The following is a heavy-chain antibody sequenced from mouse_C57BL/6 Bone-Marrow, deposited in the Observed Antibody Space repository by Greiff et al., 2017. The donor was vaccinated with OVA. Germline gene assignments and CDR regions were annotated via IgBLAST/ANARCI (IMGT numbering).Heavy chain of an antibody. D-gene: IGHD2-2*01. CDR1: GYTFTDYE. Sequence: QVQLQQSGAELVRPGASVTLSCKASGYTFTDYEMHWVKQTPVHGLEWIGAIDPETGGTAYNQKFKGKAILTADKSSSTAYMELRSLTSEDSAVYYCTREDLYYGYYFDDWGQGTTLTVSS. J-gene: IGHJ2*01. V-gene: IGHV1-15*01. CDR2: IDPETGGT. CDR3: TREDLYYGYYFDD.